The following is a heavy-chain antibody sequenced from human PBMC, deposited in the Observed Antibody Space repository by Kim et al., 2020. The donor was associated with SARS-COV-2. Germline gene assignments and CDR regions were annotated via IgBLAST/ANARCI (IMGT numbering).Heavy chain of an antibody. Sequence: SETLSLTCTVSGGSISSSSYYWGWIRQPPGKGLEWIGSIYYSGSTYYNPSLKSRVTISVDTSKNQFSLKLSSVTAADTAVYYCAITQITMIDYRDYWGQGTLVTVSS. CDR2: IYYSGST. J-gene: IGHJ4*02. V-gene: IGHV4-39*01. D-gene: IGHD3-22*01. CDR3: AITQITMIDYRDY. CDR1: GGSISSSSYY.